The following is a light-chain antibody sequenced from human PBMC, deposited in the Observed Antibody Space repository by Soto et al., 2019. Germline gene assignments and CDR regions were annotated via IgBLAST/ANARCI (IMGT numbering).Light chain of an antibody. J-gene: IGKJ4*01. CDR1: QSLLYSNGFNY. Sequence: IVMTQSPLSLPVTPGEPASISCRSSQSLLYSNGFNYLDWYLQKPGQSPQLLIYLGSNRASGVPDRFSGSGSGTVFTLKISRVEAEDVGVYYCRQALQAPLTFGGGTKVEIK. CDR3: RQALQAPLT. CDR2: LGS. V-gene: IGKV2-28*01.